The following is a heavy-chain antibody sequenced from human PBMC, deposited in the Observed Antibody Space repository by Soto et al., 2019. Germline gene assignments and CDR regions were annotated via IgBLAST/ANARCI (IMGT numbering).Heavy chain of an antibody. Sequence: QVQLQESGPGLVKPSQTLSLTCTVSGGSIRSGGYYWTWIRQPPGQGLEWIGYMSHSGNTYYISSLKSRLTMSLDPSKHPFYLSLSSVTASDTAVYYCGRYYCGGARCPGVDVWGLGTTVTVSS. CDR2: MSHSGNT. V-gene: IGHV4-30-4*01. CDR1: GGSIRSGGYY. CDR3: GRYYCGGARCPGVDV. D-gene: IGHD2-21*01. J-gene: IGHJ6*02.